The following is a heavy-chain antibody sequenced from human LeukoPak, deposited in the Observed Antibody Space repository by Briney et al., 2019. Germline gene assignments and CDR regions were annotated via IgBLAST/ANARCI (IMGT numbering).Heavy chain of an antibody. J-gene: IGHJ4*02. CDR2: INPSGGST. Sequence: GASVKVSCKASGYTFTSYYMHWVRQAPGQGLEWMGMINPSGGSTSYAQKFQGRVTMTRDTSTSTVYMELSSLRSEDTAVYYCARERTGNSDSSGHYDYWGQGTLVTVSS. D-gene: IGHD3-22*01. CDR3: ARERTGNSDSSGHYDY. V-gene: IGHV1-46*01. CDR1: GYTFTSYY.